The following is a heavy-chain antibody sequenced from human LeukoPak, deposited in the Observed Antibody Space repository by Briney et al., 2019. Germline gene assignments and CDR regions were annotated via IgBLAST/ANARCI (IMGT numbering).Heavy chain of an antibody. CDR1: GFTFSSYS. J-gene: IGHJ5*02. CDR2: ISSSSSYI. D-gene: IGHD3-10*01. CDR3: ACDYGSGSYLNWFDP. Sequence: GGSLRLSCAASGFTFSSYSMNWVRQAPGKGLEWVSYISSSSSYIYYADSVKGRFTISRDNAKNSLYLQMNSLRAEDTAVYYCACDYGSGSYLNWFDPWGQGTLVTVSS. V-gene: IGHV3-21*05.